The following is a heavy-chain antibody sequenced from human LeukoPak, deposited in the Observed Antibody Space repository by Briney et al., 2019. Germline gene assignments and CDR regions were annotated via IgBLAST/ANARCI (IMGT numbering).Heavy chain of an antibody. V-gene: IGHV4-59*01. CDR1: GGSISSYY. CDR2: IYYSGST. Sequence: SETLSLTCTVSGGSISSYYWSWIRQPPGKGLEWIVYIYYSGSTNYNPSLKSRVTISVDTSKNQFSLKLSSVTAADTAVYYCARVGPVLRYFDWSRYNWFDPWGQGTLVTVSS. D-gene: IGHD3-9*01. CDR3: ARVGPVLRYFDWSRYNWFDP. J-gene: IGHJ5*02.